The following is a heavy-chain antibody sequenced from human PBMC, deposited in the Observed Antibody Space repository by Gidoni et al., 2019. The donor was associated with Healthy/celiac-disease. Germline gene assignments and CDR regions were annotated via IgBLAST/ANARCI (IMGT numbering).Heavy chain of an antibody. D-gene: IGHD4-17*01. J-gene: IGHJ6*02. CDR3: AKASTVTTIGDYYGMDV. CDR1: GFTFSSYS. V-gene: IGHV3-48*02. Sequence: GGGLVQPGGSLRLSCAASGFTFSSYSMNWVRQAPGTGLEWVSYISSSSSTIYYADSVKGRFTISRDNAKNSLYLQMNSLRDEDTAVYYCAKASTVTTIGDYYGMDVWGQGTTVTVSS. CDR2: ISSSSSTI.